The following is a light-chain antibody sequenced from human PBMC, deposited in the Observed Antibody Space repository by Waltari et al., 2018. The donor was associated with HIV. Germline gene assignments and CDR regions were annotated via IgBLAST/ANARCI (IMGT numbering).Light chain of an antibody. CDR3: SAWDSSLSAWV. V-gene: IGLV10-54*01. CDR1: INNVGDQG. Sequence: QAGLTQPPSVSKDLRQTATLTCTGNINNVGDQGAAWLQQHQGHPPKLLSSRNNNRPSGISERFSASRSGNTASRTITGLQPEDEADYYCSAWDSSLSAWVFGGGTKLTVL. J-gene: IGLJ3*02. CDR2: RNN.